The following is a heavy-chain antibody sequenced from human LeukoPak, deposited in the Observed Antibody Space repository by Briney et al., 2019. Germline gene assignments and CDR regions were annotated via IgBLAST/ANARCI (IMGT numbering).Heavy chain of an antibody. J-gene: IGHJ3*02. V-gene: IGHV5-10-1*04. Sequence: GESLKISCKGSGYSFINYRISWVRQMPGKGLEWMGRIDPSDSYTNYSPSFQGQVTISADKSINTAYLQWSSLKASDTAMYYCARPSGKYYDSSGYYYIDGFDIWGQGTMVTVSS. D-gene: IGHD3-22*01. CDR1: GYSFINYR. CDR3: ARPSGKYYDSSGYYYIDGFDI. CDR2: IDPSDSYT.